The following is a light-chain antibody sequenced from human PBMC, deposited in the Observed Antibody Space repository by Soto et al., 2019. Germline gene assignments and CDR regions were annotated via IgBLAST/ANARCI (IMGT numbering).Light chain of an antibody. J-gene: IGLJ3*02. CDR1: SSDVGPYNF. CDR2: EVT. V-gene: IGLV2-8*01. CDR3: RSFASSNTCL. Sequence: QSALTQPPSASGSPGQSVTISCTGTSSDVGPYNFVSWYQQHVGKAPKDVIYEVTKRPSGVPDRFSGSKSANTASLTVSGLQAENEADYYCRSFASSNTCLFGRGTKLNVL.